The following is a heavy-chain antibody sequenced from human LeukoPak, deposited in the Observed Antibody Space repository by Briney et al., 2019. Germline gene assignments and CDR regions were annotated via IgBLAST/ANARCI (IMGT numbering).Heavy chain of an antibody. J-gene: IGHJ4*02. CDR1: GYTFTSYA. CDR2: ISADNGNT. V-gene: IGHV1-18*01. Sequence: DSVKVSCKASGYTFTSYAISWVRQAPGQGLEWMGWISADNGNTDYAQRFQGRVTMTTDTSTSTAYMELRSLRSDDTAVYYCARAFYDSSGYYSSWGQGTLVTVSS. CDR3: ARAFYDSSGYYSS. D-gene: IGHD3-22*01.